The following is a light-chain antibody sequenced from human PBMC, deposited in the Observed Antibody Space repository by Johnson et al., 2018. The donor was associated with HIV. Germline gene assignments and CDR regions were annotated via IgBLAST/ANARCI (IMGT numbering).Light chain of an antibody. Sequence: QSVLTQPPSVSAAPGQKVTISCSGSSSNIGNNYVSWYQQLSGTAPKLLIYDNNKRPSGIPDRFSGSKSGTSATLGITGLQTGDEADYYCGTWDSSLSAEVFGTVTKVTVL. CDR3: GTWDSSLSAEV. CDR2: DNN. J-gene: IGLJ1*01. V-gene: IGLV1-51*01. CDR1: SSNIGNNY.